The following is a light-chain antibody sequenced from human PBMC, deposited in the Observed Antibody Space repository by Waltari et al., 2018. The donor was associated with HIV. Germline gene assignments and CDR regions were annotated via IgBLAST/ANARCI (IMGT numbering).Light chain of an antibody. CDR1: SSDVGRYNH. CDR2: EVS. CDR3: CAYAGSTTYVI. Sequence: QSALTQPASVSGSPGQSITIPCTGTSSDVGRYNHVSWYQQHPGKAPKLMIYEVSKRPSGVSNRFSGSKSGNTASLTISGLQAEDEADYYCCAYAGSTTYVIFGGGTKLTVL. V-gene: IGLV2-23*02. J-gene: IGLJ2*01.